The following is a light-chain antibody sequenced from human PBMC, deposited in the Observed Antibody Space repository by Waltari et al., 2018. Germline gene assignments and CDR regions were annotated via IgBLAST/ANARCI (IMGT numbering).Light chain of an antibody. CDR2: RNS. J-gene: IGLJ3*02. CDR1: SSNTGSAY. V-gene: IGLV1-47*01. Sequence: QSVLTQPPSASGTPGQRVTISCSGSSSNTGSAYVYWYQQFPGTAPKLLIYRNSPRPSGVPDRFSGSKFGTSASLAISGLRSEDEADYYCGTWDDSLGAWVFGGGTRVTVL. CDR3: GTWDDSLGAWV.